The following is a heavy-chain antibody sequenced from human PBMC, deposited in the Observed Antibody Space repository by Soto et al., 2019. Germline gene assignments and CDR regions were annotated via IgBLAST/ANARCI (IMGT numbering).Heavy chain of an antibody. V-gene: IGHV3-23*01. Sequence: EVQLLESGGGLVQPGGSLRLSCAASGFTFSSYAMSWVRQAPGKGLEWVSAISGSGGSTYYADSVKGRFTISRDNSKNTLYLQMNSLRAEDTAVYYCAKYVGWFGELYGLGAFDIWGQGTMVTVSS. D-gene: IGHD3-10*01. CDR3: AKYVGWFGELYGLGAFDI. CDR2: ISGSGGST. J-gene: IGHJ3*02. CDR1: GFTFSSYA.